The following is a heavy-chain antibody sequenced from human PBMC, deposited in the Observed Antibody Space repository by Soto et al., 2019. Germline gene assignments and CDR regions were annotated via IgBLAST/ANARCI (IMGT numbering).Heavy chain of an antibody. V-gene: IGHV3-30*18. CDR2: ISYDGSNK. Sequence: QVQLVESGGGVVQPGRSLRLSCAASGFTFSSYGMHWVRQAPGKGLEWVAVISYDGSNKYYADSVKGRFTISRDNSKNTLYLQMNSLRAEDTAVYYCAKLGGIAAAGTSNDAFDIWGQGTMVTVSS. D-gene: IGHD6-13*01. CDR1: GFTFSSYG. J-gene: IGHJ3*02. CDR3: AKLGGIAAAGTSNDAFDI.